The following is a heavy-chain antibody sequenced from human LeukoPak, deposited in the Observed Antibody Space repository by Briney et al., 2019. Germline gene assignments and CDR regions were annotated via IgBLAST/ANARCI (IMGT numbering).Heavy chain of an antibody. Sequence: TSETLSLTCAVYGGSFSGYYWSWIRQPPGKGLEWIGEINHSGSTNYNPSLKSRVTISVDTSKNQFSLKLSSVTAADTAVYYCARAGTLGSDFDYWGQGTLVTVSS. D-gene: IGHD6-13*01. CDR3: ARAGTLGSDFDY. CDR2: INHSGST. V-gene: IGHV4-34*01. J-gene: IGHJ4*02. CDR1: GGSFSGYY.